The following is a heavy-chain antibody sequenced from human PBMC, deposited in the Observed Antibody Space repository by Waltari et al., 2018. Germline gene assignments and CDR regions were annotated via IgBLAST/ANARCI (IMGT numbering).Heavy chain of an antibody. CDR3: ARLGITMAQAFDI. V-gene: IGHV3-7*01. CDR2: IKQDGSEK. D-gene: IGHD3-10*01. CDR1: GFTFSTYW. Sequence: EVQLVESGGGLVQPGGSLRLSCAAAGFTFSTYWMCWVRRGPGKGREWCANIKQDGSEKYYVDSVKGRFTISRDNAKNSLYLQMNSLRAEDTAVYYCARLGITMAQAFDIWGQGTMVTVSS. J-gene: IGHJ3*02.